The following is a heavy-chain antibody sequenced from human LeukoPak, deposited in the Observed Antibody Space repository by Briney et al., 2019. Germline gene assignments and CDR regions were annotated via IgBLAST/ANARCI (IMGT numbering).Heavy chain of an antibody. D-gene: IGHD1/OR15-1a*01. CDR1: GFSVSNNY. CDR3: AKQGEGDYFDY. CDR2: IYTGGST. J-gene: IGHJ4*02. V-gene: IGHV3-53*01. Sequence: PGGSLRLSCAASGFSVSNNYMSWVRQAPGQGLEWVSVIYTGGSTHYADSVKGRFIISRDNSKNTVYLQMNSLRADDTAVYYCAKQGEGDYFDYWGQGTLVTVSS.